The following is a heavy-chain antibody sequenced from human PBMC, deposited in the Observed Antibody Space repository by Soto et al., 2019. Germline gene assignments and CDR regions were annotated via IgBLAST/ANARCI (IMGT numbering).Heavy chain of an antibody. J-gene: IGHJ4*02. D-gene: IGHD2-21*02. V-gene: IGHV1-3*01. CDR2: INAGNGNT. CDR3: ARGNVVAAIPNYFDY. Sequence: ASVKVSCKASGYTFTSYAMHWVRQAPGQRLEWMGWINAGNGNTKYSQKFQGRVTITRDTSASTAYMELSSLRSEDTAVYYCARGNVVAAIPNYFDYWGQGTLVTVAS. CDR1: GYTFTSYA.